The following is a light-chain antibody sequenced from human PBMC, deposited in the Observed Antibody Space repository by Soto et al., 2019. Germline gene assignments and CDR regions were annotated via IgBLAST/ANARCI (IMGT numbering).Light chain of an antibody. V-gene: IGKV3D-20*01. CDR2: DTS. J-gene: IGKJ4*01. Sequence: EIVLAQSPATLSLSPGERATLSCGTSQSVSNFLAWYQQKPGLAPRLLIYDTSIRATVIPDRFSGSGSGTDFTLTITGLGPEDFAVYYCQQYGSFPLTFGGGTKVEIK. CDR3: QQYGSFPLT. CDR1: QSVSNF.